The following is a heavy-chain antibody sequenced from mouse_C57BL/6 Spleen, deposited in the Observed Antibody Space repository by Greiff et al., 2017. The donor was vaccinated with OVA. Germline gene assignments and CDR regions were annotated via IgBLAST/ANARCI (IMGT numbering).Heavy chain of an antibody. CDR2: IDPYDSYT. Sequence: QVQLQQPGAELVMPGASVKLSCKASGYTFTSYWMHWVKQRPGHGLEWIGEIDPYDSYTNYNQKFKGKSTLTVDKSSSPASMQLSSLTSEDSAVYYCARAGTTVVASDAIDYWGQGTSVTVSA. CDR1: GYTFTSYW. D-gene: IGHD1-1*01. V-gene: IGHV1-69*01. CDR3: ARAGTTVVASDAIDY. J-gene: IGHJ4*01.